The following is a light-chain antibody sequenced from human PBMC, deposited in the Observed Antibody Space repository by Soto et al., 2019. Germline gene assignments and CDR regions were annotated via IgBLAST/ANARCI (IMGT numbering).Light chain of an antibody. V-gene: IGKV3-20*01. J-gene: IGKJ2*01. CDR1: QSISSSF. CDR3: QQFGSSPYT. CDR2: GAS. Sequence: EIVLTQSPGTLSLSPGERATLSCRASQSISSSFFAWYQQRPGQAPKLLIYGASSRATGIPDRFSGSGSGTDFTFTINRLEPEDFAVYYCQQFGSSPYTFGQGTKLEIK.